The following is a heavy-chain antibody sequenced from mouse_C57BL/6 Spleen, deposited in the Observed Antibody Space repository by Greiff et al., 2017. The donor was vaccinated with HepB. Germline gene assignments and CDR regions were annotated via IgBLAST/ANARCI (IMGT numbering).Heavy chain of an antibody. CDR3: ARWWDDTYYFDY. Sequence: VQLQQSGPELVKPGASVKISCKASGYAFSSSWMNWVKQRPGKGLEWIGRIYPGDGDTNYNGKFKGKATLTADKSSSTAYMQLSSLTSEDSAVYFCARWWDDTYYFDYWGQGTTLTVSS. V-gene: IGHV1-82*01. D-gene: IGHD1-1*02. J-gene: IGHJ2*01. CDR1: GYAFSSSW. CDR2: IYPGDGDT.